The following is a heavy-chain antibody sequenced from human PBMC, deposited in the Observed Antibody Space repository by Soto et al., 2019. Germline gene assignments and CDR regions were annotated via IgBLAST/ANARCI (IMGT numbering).Heavy chain of an antibody. D-gene: IGHD3-10*01. CDR3: AGRGFLDL. J-gene: IGHJ2*01. CDR2: FSNSGST. V-gene: IGHV4-59*08. Sequence: QVQLQESGPGLVKPSETLSLTCTVSGGSVSGYYWSWIRQPPGKGLEWIGFFSNSGSTSYNPSLISRVTISVDTSKNHLSLNLSSVTAAYTAVYYCAGRGFLDLWGRGTLVTVSS. CDR1: GGSVSGYY.